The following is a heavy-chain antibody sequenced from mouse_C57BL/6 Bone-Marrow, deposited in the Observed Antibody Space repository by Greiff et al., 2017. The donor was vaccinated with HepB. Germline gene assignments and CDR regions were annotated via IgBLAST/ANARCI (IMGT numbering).Heavy chain of an antibody. CDR1: GYTFTDYN. V-gene: IGHV1-22*01. CDR3: ARYDYDWPY. J-gene: IGHJ4*01. CDR2: INPNNGGT. D-gene: IGHD2-4*01. Sequence: DVQLVESGPELVKPGASVKMSCKASGYTFTDYNMHWVKQSHGKSLEWIGYINPNNGGTSYNQKFKGKATLTVNKSSSTAYMELRSLTSEDSAVYYCARYDYDWPYWGQGTSVTVSS.